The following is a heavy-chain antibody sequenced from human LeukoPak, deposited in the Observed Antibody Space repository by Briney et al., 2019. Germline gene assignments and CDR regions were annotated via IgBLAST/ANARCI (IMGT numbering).Heavy chain of an antibody. J-gene: IGHJ3*02. CDR1: GYSLTSYW. V-gene: IGHV5-51*01. D-gene: IGHD3-10*01. CDR3: ARHITPGSGSARDAFDI. CDR2: IYPGDSDT. Sequence: GESLKISCKGSGYSLTSYWIGWERQMRGKGLEWMGIIYPGDSDTRYSPSFQGQVTISADKSISTAYLQWSSLKASDTAMYYCARHITPGSGSARDAFDIWGQGTMVTVSS.